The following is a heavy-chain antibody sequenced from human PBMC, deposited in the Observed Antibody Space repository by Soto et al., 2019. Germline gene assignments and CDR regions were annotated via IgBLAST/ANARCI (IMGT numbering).Heavy chain of an antibody. CDR1: GDTFTDYY. V-gene: IGHV1-46*01. CDR3: ARDKAVINAAIGMAY. Sequence: ASVKVSCKASGDTFTDYYIHWVRQAPGQGLEWMGTVNPSGGHTTYAQHFLGRVTMTRDTSTSTLYMELTSLTSDDTAIYYCARDKAVINAAIGMAYWGQGTLVTVSS. D-gene: IGHD6-13*01. J-gene: IGHJ4*02. CDR2: VNPSGGHT.